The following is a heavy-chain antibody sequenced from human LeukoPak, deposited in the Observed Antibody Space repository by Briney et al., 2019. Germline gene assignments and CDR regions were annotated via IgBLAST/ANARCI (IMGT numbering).Heavy chain of an antibody. V-gene: IGHV1-69*05. J-gene: IGHJ4*02. D-gene: IGHD2-15*01. CDR3: ARDLGYCSGGSCFGDRTAYFDY. CDR1: GGTFSSYA. CDR2: IIPIFGTA. Sequence: SVKVSCKASGGTFSSYAISWVRQAPGQGLQWMGGIIPIFGTANYAQKFQGRVTITTDESTSTAYMELSSLRSEDTAVYYCARDLGYCSGGSCFGDRTAYFDYWGQGTLVTVSS.